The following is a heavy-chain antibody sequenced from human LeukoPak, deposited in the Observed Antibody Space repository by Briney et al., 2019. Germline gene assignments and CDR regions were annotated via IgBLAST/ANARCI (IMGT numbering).Heavy chain of an antibody. CDR1: GFTFSNFA. CDR2: ISGGGAYT. CDR3: AELGITMIGGV. V-gene: IGHV3-23*01. Sequence: PGGSLRLSCAASGFTFSNFAMSWVRQAPGKGLEWVSTISGGGAYTYYAGSVKGRFTISRDNAKNSLYLQMNSLRAEDTAVYYCAELGITMIGGVWGKGTTVTISS. D-gene: IGHD3-10*02. J-gene: IGHJ6*04.